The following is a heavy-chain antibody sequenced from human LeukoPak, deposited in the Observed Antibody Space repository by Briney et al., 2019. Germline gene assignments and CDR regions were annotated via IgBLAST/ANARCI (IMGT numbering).Heavy chain of an antibody. Sequence: PGGSLRLSCAASGFNLSNYGMHWVRQAPGKGLEWVAVVWYDGSNKHYTDSVKGRFTISRDNSKNTLYLRMNSLRAEDTAVYYCASVSGSRGCFDTWGQGTLVTVSS. CDR1: GFNLSNYG. J-gene: IGHJ5*02. D-gene: IGHD2-8*01. V-gene: IGHV3-33*01. CDR3: ASVSGSRGCFDT. CDR2: VWYDGSNK.